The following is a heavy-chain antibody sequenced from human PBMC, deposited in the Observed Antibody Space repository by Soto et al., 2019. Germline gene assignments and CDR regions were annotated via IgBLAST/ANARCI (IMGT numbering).Heavy chain of an antibody. Sequence: GGSLRLSCAASGFTFSSYGMHWVRQAPGKGLEWVAVISYDGSNKYYADSVKGRFTISRDNSKNTLYLQMNSLRAEDTAVYYCAKAYDSSGYYYLHGMDVWGQGTTVTVSS. V-gene: IGHV3-30*18. CDR1: GFTFSSYG. CDR2: ISYDGSNK. CDR3: AKAYDSSGYYYLHGMDV. J-gene: IGHJ6*02. D-gene: IGHD3-22*01.